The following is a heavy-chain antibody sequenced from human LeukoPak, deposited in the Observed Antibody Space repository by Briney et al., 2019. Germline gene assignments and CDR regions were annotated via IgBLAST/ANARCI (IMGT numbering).Heavy chain of an antibody. V-gene: IGHV2-5*01. CDR3: AHYGDYRFLYYFDY. D-gene: IGHD4-17*01. J-gene: IGHJ4*02. CDR2: IYWNDNK. CDR1: GFSFSTSGVG. Sequence: SGPTLVNPTRTLTLTCTFSGFSFSTSGVGVGWIRQPPGKALEWLALIYWNDNKLYSPSLKSRLTITKDTSNNQVVLTMTNMDPVDTATYYCAHYGDYRFLYYFDYWGQGTLVTVSP.